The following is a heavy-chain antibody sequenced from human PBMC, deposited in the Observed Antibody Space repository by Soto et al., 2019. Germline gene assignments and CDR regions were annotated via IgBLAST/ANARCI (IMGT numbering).Heavy chain of an antibody. J-gene: IGHJ5*02. CDR2: INHSGST. CDR1: GGSFSGYY. CDR3: ARVILTTGTWFDP. D-gene: IGHD4-17*01. Sequence: SETLSLTCAVYGGSFSGYYWSWIRQPPGKGLEWIGEINHSGSTNYNPSLKSRVTISVDTSKNQFSLKLSSVTAADTAVYYCARVILTTGTWFDPWGQGTLVTVPS. V-gene: IGHV4-34*01.